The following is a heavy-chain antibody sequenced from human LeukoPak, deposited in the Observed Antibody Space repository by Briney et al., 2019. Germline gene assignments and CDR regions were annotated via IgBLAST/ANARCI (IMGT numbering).Heavy chain of an antibody. CDR2: INHSGST. J-gene: IGHJ5*02. CDR1: GGSFSGYY. V-gene: IGHV4-34*01. D-gene: IGHD4-17*01. Sequence: SETLSLTCAVYGGSFSGYYWSWIRQPPGKGLDWIGEINHSGSTNYNSSLKSRVTISVDTSKNQFSLKLSSVTAADTAVYYCARSRATYGDPNWFDPWGQGTLVTVSS. CDR3: ARSRATYGDPNWFDP.